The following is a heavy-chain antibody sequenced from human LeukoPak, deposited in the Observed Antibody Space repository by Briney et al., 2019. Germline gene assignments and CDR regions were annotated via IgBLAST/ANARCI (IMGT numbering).Heavy chain of an antibody. CDR2: ISYDGSNK. CDR1: GFTFSSYG. CDR3: ASSLHLTGYHPEYFQH. Sequence: GGSLRLSCAASGFTFSSYGMHWVRQAPVKGLEWVTVISYDGSNKYYADSVKGRFTISRDNSKNTLYLQMNSLRAEDTAVYYCASSLHLTGYHPEYFQHWGQGTLVTVSS. V-gene: IGHV3-30*03. J-gene: IGHJ1*01. D-gene: IGHD3-9*01.